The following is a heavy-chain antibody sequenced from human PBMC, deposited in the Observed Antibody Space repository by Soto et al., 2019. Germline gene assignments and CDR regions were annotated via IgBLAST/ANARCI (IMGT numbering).Heavy chain of an antibody. J-gene: IGHJ3*01. CDR2: IIPLVHII. Sequence: QVQLVQSGAEVKKPGSSVKVSCKASGGFYSIKTISWVRQAPGQGLEWMGRIIPLVHIINNAQKFQGRVAXSXHKSTSTAYMELSSLRSDDTAIYFCARERRRDDSNSLGALDVWGQGTMVTVSS. CDR3: ARERRRDDSNSLGALDV. V-gene: IGHV1-69*04. CDR1: GGFYSIKT. D-gene: IGHD3-22*01.